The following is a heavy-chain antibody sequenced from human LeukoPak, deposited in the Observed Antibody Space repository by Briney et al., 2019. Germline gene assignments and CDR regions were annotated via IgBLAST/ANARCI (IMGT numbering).Heavy chain of an antibody. CDR1: GFTFSTYW. D-gene: IGHD1-1*01. V-gene: IGHV3-74*01. CDR3: ARGGLEPVDY. J-gene: IGHJ4*02. CDR2: INTDGSST. Sequence: GGSLRLSCAASGFTFSTYWMHWVRQAPGKGLVWVSRINTDGSSTSYADSAKGRFTISRDNAKNTLYLQMNSLRADDTAVYYCARGGLEPVDYWGQGTLVTVSS.